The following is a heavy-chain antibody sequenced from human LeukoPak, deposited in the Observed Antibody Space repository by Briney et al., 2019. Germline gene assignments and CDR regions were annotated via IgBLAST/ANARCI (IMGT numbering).Heavy chain of an antibody. CDR1: GYTFTSYG. D-gene: IGHD3-10*01. J-gene: IGHJ3*02. CDR3: ARASITMVRGVILAFDI. CDR2: IIPIFGTA. Sequence: SVKVSCKASGYTFTSYGISWVRQAPGQGLEWMGGIIPIFGTANYAQKFQGRVTITADKSTSTAYMELSSLRSEDTAVYYCARASITMVRGVILAFDIWGQGTMVTVSS. V-gene: IGHV1-69*06.